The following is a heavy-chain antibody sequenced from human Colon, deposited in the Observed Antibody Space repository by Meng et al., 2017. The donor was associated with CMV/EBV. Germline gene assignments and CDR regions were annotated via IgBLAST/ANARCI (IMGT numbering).Heavy chain of an antibody. V-gene: IGHV3-15*01. CDR1: GFRFSGNYW. J-gene: IGHJ4*02. D-gene: IGHD3-3*01. Sequence: GGSLRLSCATSGFRFSGNYWMTWVRQVPGQGLEWVGRIRSQSGGAATDYAAPVKGRFTVSRDDSKNILFLQMDSLKTEDTAVYYCATGGHQGMLLELSLWGQGTPVTVSS. CDR3: ATGGHQGMLLELSL. CDR2: IRSQSGGAAT.